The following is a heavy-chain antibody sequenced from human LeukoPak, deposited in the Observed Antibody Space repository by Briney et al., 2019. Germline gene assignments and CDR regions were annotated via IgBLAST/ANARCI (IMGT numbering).Heavy chain of an antibody. J-gene: IGHJ4*02. D-gene: IGHD2-2*02. CDR1: GGSISSGDYY. CDR3: ARDHRYCSSTSCYRVSDY. Sequence: SQTLSLTCTVSGGSISSGDYYWSWIREPPGKGLEWIGYIYDSGSTYYNPSLKSRVTISVDTSKNQFSLKLSPVTAADTAVYYCARDHRYCSSTSCYRVSDYWGQGTLVTVSS. CDR2: IYDSGST. V-gene: IGHV4-30-4*08.